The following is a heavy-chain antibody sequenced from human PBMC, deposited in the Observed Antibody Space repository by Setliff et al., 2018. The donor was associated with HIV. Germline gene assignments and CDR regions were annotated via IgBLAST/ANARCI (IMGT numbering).Heavy chain of an antibody. J-gene: IGHJ3*02. CDR3: TRGPWSKVVTTDTFDI. CDR1: GYIFGNYG. Sequence: ASVKVSCKASGYIFGNYGINWVRQAPGQGLEWMGWISGHNGNTNSAQKVQGRVIMTTDTSTSTAYMELRSLRSDDAAVYYCTRGPWSKVVTTDTFDIWGQGTLVTVSS. V-gene: IGHV1-18*01. CDR2: ISGHNGNT. D-gene: IGHD1-26*01.